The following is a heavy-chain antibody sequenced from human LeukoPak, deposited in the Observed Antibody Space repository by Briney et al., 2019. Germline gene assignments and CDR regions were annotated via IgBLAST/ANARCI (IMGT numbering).Heavy chain of an antibody. Sequence: SVKVSCKASGGTLSSYAISWVRQAPGQGLEWMGGIIPIFGTANYAQKFQGRVTITTDESTSTAYMELSSLRSEDTAVYYCAKDWSQWLVGRMAYFNCFSPWGQGTLVTVSS. CDR2: IIPIFGTA. J-gene: IGHJ5*02. D-gene: IGHD6-19*01. CDR3: AKDWSQWLVGRMAYFNCFSP. V-gene: IGHV1-69*05. CDR1: GGTLSSYA.